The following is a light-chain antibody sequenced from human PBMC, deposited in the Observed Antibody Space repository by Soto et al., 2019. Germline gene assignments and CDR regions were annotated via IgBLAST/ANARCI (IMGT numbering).Light chain of an antibody. CDR3: LPYNRWPPWT. CDR1: QSVGSN. J-gene: IGKJ1*01. Sequence: EIVVTQSPATLSVSPGERATLSCRASQSVGSNLAWYQQKPGQGPRLLIYGASTRATGIPARFSGSGSGTEFTLTISSLQSEDFAVYYCLPYNRWPPWTFCQGTKVEIK. CDR2: GAS. V-gene: IGKV3-15*01.